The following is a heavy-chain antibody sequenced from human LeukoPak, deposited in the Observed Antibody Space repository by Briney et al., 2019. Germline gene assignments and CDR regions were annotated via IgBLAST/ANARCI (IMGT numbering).Heavy chain of an antibody. D-gene: IGHD3-22*01. V-gene: IGHV3-48*03. J-gene: IGHJ4*02. CDR1: GFTFSTYE. CDR2: ISSSGSTI. CDR3: ARDNYDSSGPYYFDY. Sequence: GGSLRLSCAASGFTFSTYEMTWVRQSPGKGLEWVSYISSSGSTIYYADSVKGRFTISRDNARNSLHLQMNSLRAEDTAVYYCARDNYDSSGPYYFDYWGQGTLVTVSS.